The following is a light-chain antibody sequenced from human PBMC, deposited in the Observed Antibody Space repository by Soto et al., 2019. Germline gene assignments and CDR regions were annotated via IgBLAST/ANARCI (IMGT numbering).Light chain of an antibody. CDR1: QSISSY. CDR2: AAS. J-gene: IGKJ4*01. Sequence: DIQMTQSPSSLSASVGDRVTITCRASQSISSYLNWYQQKPGKAPQLLIYAASSLQSGVPSRFSGSGSGTDFTLLISSLQPEDFATYYCQRSYSTPLITFGGGTKVEIK. V-gene: IGKV1-39*01. CDR3: QRSYSTPLIT.